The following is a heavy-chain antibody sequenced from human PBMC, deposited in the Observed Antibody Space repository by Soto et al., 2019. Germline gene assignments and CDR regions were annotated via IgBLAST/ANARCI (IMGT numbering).Heavy chain of an antibody. Sequence: EVQLVESGGGLVQRGGSLRLSCAASGFTVSSNYMSWVRQAPGKGLEWVSVIYSGGSTYYADSVKGRFTISRDNSKNTLYLQMNSLRAEDTAVYYCARVGYYYYYDMDVWGQGTTVTVSS. J-gene: IGHJ6*02. CDR2: IYSGGST. CDR1: GFTVSSNY. V-gene: IGHV3-66*01. CDR3: ARVGYYYYYDMDV. D-gene: IGHD3-16*01.